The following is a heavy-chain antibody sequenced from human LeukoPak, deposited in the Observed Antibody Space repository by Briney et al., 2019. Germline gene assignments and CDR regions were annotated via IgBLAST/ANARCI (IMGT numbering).Heavy chain of an antibody. V-gene: IGHV6-1*01. CDR2: TYYRSKWYN. J-gene: IGHJ6*02. Sequence: SQTLSLTCAISGDSVSSNSAAWNWIRQSPSRGLEWLGRTYYRSKWYNDYAVSVKSRITINPDTSKNQFSLQLNSVTPEDTAVYYCARGQTDSSSWYVGGYYGMDVWGQGTTVTVS. CDR3: ARGQTDSSSWYVGGYYGMDV. CDR1: GDSVSSNSAA. D-gene: IGHD6-13*01.